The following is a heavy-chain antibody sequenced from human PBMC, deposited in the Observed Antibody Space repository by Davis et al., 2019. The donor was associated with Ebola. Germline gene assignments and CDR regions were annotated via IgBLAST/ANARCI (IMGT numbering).Heavy chain of an antibody. CDR2: ISAYNGNT. D-gene: IGHD5-12*01. V-gene: IGHV1-18*01. CDR3: ARERYSGYDDFDY. Sequence: AASVKVSCKASGYTFTSYGISWARQAPGQGLEWMGWISAYNGNTNYAQKLQGRVTMTTDTSTSTAYMELSSLRSDETAVYYCARERYSGYDDFDYWGQGTLVTVSS. CDR1: GYTFTSYG. J-gene: IGHJ4*02.